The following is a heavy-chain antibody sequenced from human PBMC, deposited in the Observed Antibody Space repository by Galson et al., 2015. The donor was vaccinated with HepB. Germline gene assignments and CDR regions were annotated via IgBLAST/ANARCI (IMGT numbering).Heavy chain of an antibody. Sequence: EILSLTCTVSGGSLSSYYWTWIRQSPGKGLEWIGFIYYSGTTSFNPSLRSRVTMSVDTSNYQFSLQLSAVTAADTAIYYCARRGPSYYYFDLWGRGTLVTVSS. CDR1: GGSLSSYY. CDR3: ARRGPSYYYFDL. D-gene: IGHD3-10*01. V-gene: IGHV4-59*08. CDR2: IYYSGTT. J-gene: IGHJ2*01.